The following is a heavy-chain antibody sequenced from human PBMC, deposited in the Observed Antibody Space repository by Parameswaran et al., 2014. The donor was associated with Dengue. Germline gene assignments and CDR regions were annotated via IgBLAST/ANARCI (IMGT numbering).Heavy chain of an antibody. CDR2: INAGNGNT. Sequence: WVRQAPGQRLEWMGWINAGNGNTKYSQKFQGRVTITRDTSASTAYMELSSLTSEDTAVYYCARDLHRSLGDYYYYMDVWGQGTTVTVSS. CDR3: ARDLHRSLGDYYYYMDV. J-gene: IGHJ6*03. V-gene: IGHV1-3*01.